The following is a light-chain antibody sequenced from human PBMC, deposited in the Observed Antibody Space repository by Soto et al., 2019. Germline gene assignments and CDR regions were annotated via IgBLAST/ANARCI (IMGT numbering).Light chain of an antibody. CDR1: SSNIGSNN. CDR2: GNG. V-gene: IGLV1-44*01. Sequence: QSVLTQPPSASGTPGQRVIISCSGSSSNIGSNNVNWYQQLPGTAPKLLIFGNGKRPSGVPDRVSGSKSGTSASLAITGLQTGDEADYYCATWDGSLPGEVFGGGTKVTVL. CDR3: ATWDGSLPGEV. J-gene: IGLJ2*01.